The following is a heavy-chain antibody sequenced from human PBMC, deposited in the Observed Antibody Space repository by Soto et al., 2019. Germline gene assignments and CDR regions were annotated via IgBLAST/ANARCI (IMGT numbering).Heavy chain of an antibody. J-gene: IGHJ6*02. V-gene: IGHV4-31*03. CDR2: IYYSGST. CDR1: GGSISSGGYY. D-gene: IGHD3-3*01. Sequence: SETLSLTCTVSGGSISSGGYYWSWIRQQPGKGLEWIGYIYYSGSTYYNPSLKSRVTISVDTSKNQFSLKLSSVTAADTAVYYCARVPSRITIFGVVIHGMDVWGQGTTVT. CDR3: ARVPSRITIFGVVIHGMDV.